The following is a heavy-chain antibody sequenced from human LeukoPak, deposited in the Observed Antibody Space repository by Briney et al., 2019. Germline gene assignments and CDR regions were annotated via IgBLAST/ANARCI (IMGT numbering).Heavy chain of an antibody. J-gene: IGHJ6*02. D-gene: IGHD3-9*01. V-gene: IGHV4-59*12. CDR1: GGSISSYY. CDR2: IYYSGST. CDR3: ARDKPGYDILTGYPRDYYYYGMGV. Sequence: SETLSLTCTVSGGSISSYYWSWIRQPPGKGLEWIGYIYYSGSTNYSPSLKSRVTISVDTSKNQFSLKLSSVTAADTAVYYCARDKPGYDILTGYPRDYYYYGMGVWGQGTTVTVSS.